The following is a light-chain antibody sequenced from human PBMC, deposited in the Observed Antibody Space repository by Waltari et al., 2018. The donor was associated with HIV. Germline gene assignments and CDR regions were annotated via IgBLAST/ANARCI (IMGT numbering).Light chain of an antibody. CDR3: QSADSTGTYWV. V-gene: IGLV3-25*03. CDR2: RDK. J-gene: IGLJ3*02. Sequence: SYELTQPPSASVSPGQTARIPCSGDALPTQYVFWYQQRPGQAPVMVIYRDKERPSGIPDRFSGSSAGTVTLTISGVQAEDEADYYCQSADSTGTYWVFGGGTKLTVL. CDR1: ALPTQY.